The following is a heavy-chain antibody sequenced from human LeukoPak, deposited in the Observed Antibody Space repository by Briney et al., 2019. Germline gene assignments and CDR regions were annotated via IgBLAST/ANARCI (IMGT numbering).Heavy chain of an antibody. V-gene: IGHV4-61*02. D-gene: IGHD4-11*01. CDR1: GGSISSGSYY. CDR2: IYTSGST. Sequence: SQTLSLTCTVSGGSISSGSYYWSWIRQPAGKGLEWIGRIYTSGSTNYNPSLKSRVTISVDTSKNQFSLKLSAVSDADRAGYVFLRDRRGLTTVPDFWPEGTLVTVFS. CDR3: LRDRRGLTTVPDF. J-gene: IGHJ4*02.